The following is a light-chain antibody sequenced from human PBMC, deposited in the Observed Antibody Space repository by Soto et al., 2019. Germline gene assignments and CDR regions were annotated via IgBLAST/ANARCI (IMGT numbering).Light chain of an antibody. CDR2: DAS. J-gene: IGKJ1*01. CDR3: QQYGNLLWT. V-gene: IGKV1-33*01. CDR1: QDINNY. Sequence: DIQMTQSPSSLSASVGDRVTITCQASQDINNYLKWYRHKPGKAPELLIYDASNLETGVPSRFSGGGSGTDFTFTISSLQPEDIATYYCQQYGNLLWTLGQGTKVEIK.